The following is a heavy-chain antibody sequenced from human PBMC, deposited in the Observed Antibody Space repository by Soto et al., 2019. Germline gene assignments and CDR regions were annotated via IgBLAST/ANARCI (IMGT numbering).Heavy chain of an antibody. Sequence: ASVKVSCKASGYTFTSYAMHWVRQAPGQRLEWMGWINAGNGNTKYSQKFQGRVTITRDTSTDTAYMELSSLRSEDTAVYYCATEVRWELRLDYWGQGTLVTVSS. V-gene: IGHV1-3*01. CDR2: INAGNGNT. CDR3: ATEVRWELRLDY. CDR1: GYTFTSYA. J-gene: IGHJ4*02. D-gene: IGHD1-26*01.